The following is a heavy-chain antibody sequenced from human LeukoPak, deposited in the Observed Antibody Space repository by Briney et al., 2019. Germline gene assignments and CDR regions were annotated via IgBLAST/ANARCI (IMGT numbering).Heavy chain of an antibody. CDR1: GDSISNYY. Sequence: SETLSLTCTFSGDSISNYYWSWIRQPAEKGLVWIGRIYTSGNTNYNPPLKSRVTMSVDTSKNQFSLKLTSVTAADTAVYYCARGSSGGYHYFDYWGQGILVTVSS. D-gene: IGHD3-10*01. CDR3: ARGSSGGYHYFDY. CDR2: IYTSGNT. J-gene: IGHJ4*02. V-gene: IGHV4-4*07.